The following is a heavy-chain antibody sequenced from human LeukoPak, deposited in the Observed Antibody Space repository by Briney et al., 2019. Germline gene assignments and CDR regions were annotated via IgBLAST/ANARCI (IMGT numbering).Heavy chain of an antibody. CDR1: GGTFSSYA. D-gene: IGHD3-22*01. Sequence: GASVKVSCKASGGTFSSYAISWVRQAPGQALEWMGRIIPILGIANYAQKFQGRVTITADKSTSTAYMELSSLRSEDTAVYYCASLRARSYDSSGLKGMDVWGQGTTVTVSS. CDR2: IIPILGIA. V-gene: IGHV1-69*04. CDR3: ASLRARSYDSSGLKGMDV. J-gene: IGHJ6*02.